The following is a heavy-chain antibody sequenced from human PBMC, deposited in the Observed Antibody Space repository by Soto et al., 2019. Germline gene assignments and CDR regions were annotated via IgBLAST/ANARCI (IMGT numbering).Heavy chain of an antibody. D-gene: IGHD5-12*01. CDR2: IYYSGST. CDR3: ASSRDGYNYFYFDP. J-gene: IGHJ4*02. CDR1: GGSISSYY. Sequence: SATLSVTCPVSGGSISSYYWSWFRQPPGKGLEWIGYIYYSGSTNYNPSLKSRVTISVDTSKNQFSLKLSSVTAADTAVYYCASSRDGYNYFYFDPWGQGTLVTVSS. V-gene: IGHV4-59*01.